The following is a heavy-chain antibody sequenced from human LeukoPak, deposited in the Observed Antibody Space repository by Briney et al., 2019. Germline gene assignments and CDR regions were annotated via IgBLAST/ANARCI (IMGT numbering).Heavy chain of an antibody. CDR2: ISYDGSNK. D-gene: IGHD2-15*01. J-gene: IGHJ6*02. CDR1: GFTFSSYA. CDR3: ARDHRDYSYYYYYGMDV. Sequence: GGSLRLSCAASGFTFSSYAMHWVRQAPGKGLEWVAVISYDGSNKYYAESVKGRFTISRDNSKNTLYLQMSSLRGEDTAVYYCARDHRDYSYYYYYGMDVWGQGTTVTVSS. V-gene: IGHV3-30-3*01.